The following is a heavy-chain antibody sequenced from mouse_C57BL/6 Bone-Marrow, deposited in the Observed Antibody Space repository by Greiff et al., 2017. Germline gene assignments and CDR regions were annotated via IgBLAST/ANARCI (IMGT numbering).Heavy chain of an antibody. Sequence: QVQLQQPGAELVKPGASVKMSCKASGYTFTSYWITWVKQRPGQGLEWIGDIYPGSGSTNYNEKFKSKATLTVDTSSSTADMQLSRLTSEDSAVYYCAEGDYDDYAMDYWGQGTSVTVSS. CDR1: GYTFTSYW. J-gene: IGHJ4*01. V-gene: IGHV1-55*01. D-gene: IGHD2-4*01. CDR3: AEGDYDDYAMDY. CDR2: IYPGSGST.